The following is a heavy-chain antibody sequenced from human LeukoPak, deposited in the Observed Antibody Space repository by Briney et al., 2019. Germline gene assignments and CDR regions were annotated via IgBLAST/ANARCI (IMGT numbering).Heavy chain of an antibody. CDR2: IKPDGSET. CDR3: ARGSSGSFDY. CDR1: GFTFSSFW. D-gene: IGHD6-25*01. J-gene: IGHJ4*02. V-gene: IGHV3-7*04. Sequence: GGSLRLSCAASGFTFSSFWMSWVRQAPGKGLEWVANIKPDGSETSYVDSVKGRFTISRDNAKNSLYLQMNSLRAEDTALYYCARGSSGSFDYWGQGTLVTVSS.